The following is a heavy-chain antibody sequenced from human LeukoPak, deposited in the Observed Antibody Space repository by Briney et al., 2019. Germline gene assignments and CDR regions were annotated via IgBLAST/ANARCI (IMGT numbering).Heavy chain of an antibody. J-gene: IGHJ6*02. CDR2: ISYDGSNK. CDR3: ASCGGGSCCSAYYYYGMDV. Sequence: GGSLRLSCAASGFTFSSYAMHWVRQAPGQGLEWVAGISYDGSNKYYADSVKGRFTISRDNSKNTLYLQMNSLRAEDTAVYYCASCGGGSCCSAYYYYGMDVWGQGTTVTVSS. D-gene: IGHD2-15*01. V-gene: IGHV3-30-3*01. CDR1: GFTFSSYA.